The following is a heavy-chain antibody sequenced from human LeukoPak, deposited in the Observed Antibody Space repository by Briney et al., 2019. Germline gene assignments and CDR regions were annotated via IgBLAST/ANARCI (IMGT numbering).Heavy chain of an antibody. D-gene: IGHD6-25*01. CDR2: ITGSGDTA. CDR1: GFTFSSYA. Sequence: GESLKISCAASGFTFSSYAVTWVRQAPGKGLEWVSSITGSGDTAFYADSVKGRFTISRDNSKNILYLQMHSLRVEDTAVYYCVKDYSTIAAAANPLFDYWGQGALVTVSS. CDR3: VKDYSTIAAAANPLFDY. V-gene: IGHV3-23*01. J-gene: IGHJ4*02.